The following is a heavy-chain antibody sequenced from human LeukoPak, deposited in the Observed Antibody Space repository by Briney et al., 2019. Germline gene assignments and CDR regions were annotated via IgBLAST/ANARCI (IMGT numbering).Heavy chain of an antibody. CDR3: ALGAPPY. CDR2: ISSSGSTI. J-gene: IGHJ4*02. V-gene: IGHV3-48*03. CDR1: GFTFSNSE. Sequence: QPGGSLRLSCAASGFTFSNSEMNWVRQAPGKGLEWVSYISSSGSTIYYADSVKGRFTISRDNAKSSLYLQMNSLRAEDTAIYYCALGAPPYWGQGTLVTVSA.